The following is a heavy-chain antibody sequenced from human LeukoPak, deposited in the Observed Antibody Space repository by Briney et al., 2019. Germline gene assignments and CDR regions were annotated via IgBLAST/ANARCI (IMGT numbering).Heavy chain of an antibody. CDR1: GYTFTGYY. CDR2: MNPNSGNT. CDR3: ARGYSSSWYWRGDPKYNWFDP. D-gene: IGHD6-13*01. J-gene: IGHJ5*02. Sequence: ASVKVSCKASGYTFTGYYMHWVRQAPGQGLEWMGWMNPNSGNTGYAQKFQGRVTITRNTSISTAYMELSSLRSEDTAVYYCARGYSSSWYWRGDPKYNWFDPWGQGTLVTVSS. V-gene: IGHV1-8*03.